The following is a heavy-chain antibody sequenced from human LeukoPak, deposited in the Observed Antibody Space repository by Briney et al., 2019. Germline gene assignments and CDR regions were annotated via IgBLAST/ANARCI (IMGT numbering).Heavy chain of an antibody. Sequence: GGSLRLSCAASGFTVSSNYMSWVRQAPGKGLEWVSVIYSGGSTFYADSVKGRFSISRDNSKNSLYLQMNSLRSDDTALYYCARESESSSWYDYWGQGTLVTVSS. CDR1: GFTVSSNY. V-gene: IGHV3-53*05. J-gene: IGHJ4*02. CDR2: IYSGGST. D-gene: IGHD6-19*01. CDR3: ARESESSSWYDY.